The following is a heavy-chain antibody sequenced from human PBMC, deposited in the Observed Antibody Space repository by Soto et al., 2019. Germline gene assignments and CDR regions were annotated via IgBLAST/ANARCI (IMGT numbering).Heavy chain of an antibody. CDR2: IKQDGSEK. J-gene: IGHJ6*02. CDR1: GFTVSSYW. CDR3: ARERFLEWLPDPYYYYGMDV. Sequence: GGSLRLSCAASGFTVSSYWMSWVRQAPGKGLEWVANIKQDGSEKYYVDSVKGRFTISRDNAKNSLYLQMNSLRAEDTAVYYCARERFLEWLPDPYYYYGMDVWGQGTTVTVSS. D-gene: IGHD3-3*01. V-gene: IGHV3-7*05.